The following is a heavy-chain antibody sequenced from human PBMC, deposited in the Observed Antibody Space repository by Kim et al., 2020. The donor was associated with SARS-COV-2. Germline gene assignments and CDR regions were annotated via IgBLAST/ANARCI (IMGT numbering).Heavy chain of an antibody. Sequence: ASVKVSCKVSGNTLTEFPIHWVRQAPGLGLEWLGGFDPDDSHTLYARKFQGRVTVIADTSTDISYMELNSLTYDDTAVYFCATTSGSYHFDSWGQGTLVT. CDR3: ATTSGSYHFDS. CDR2: FDPDDSHT. D-gene: IGHD1-26*01. V-gene: IGHV1-24*01. CDR1: GNTLTEFP. J-gene: IGHJ4*02.